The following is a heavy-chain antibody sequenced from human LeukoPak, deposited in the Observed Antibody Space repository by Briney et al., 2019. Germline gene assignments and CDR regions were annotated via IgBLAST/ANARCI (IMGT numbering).Heavy chain of an antibody. CDR3: ARADGYYDILTGYFSAFDY. J-gene: IGHJ4*02. CDR2: INHSGST. D-gene: IGHD3-9*01. V-gene: IGHV4-34*01. CDR1: GGSFSGYY. Sequence: SETLSLTCAVYGGSFSGYYWSWIRQPPGKGLEWIGEINHSGSTNYNPSLKSRVTISVDTSKNQFSLKLSSVTAADTAVYYCARADGYYDILTGYFSAFDYWGQGTLVTVSS.